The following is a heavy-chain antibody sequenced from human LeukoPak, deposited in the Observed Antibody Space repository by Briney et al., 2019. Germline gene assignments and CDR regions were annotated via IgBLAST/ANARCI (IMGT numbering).Heavy chain of an antibody. J-gene: IGHJ4*02. Sequence: PGGSLRLSCAASGFTFSTYAMTWLRQAPGKGLEWVSALNYNGGNTYYADSVKGRFTISRDNAKSSLYLQMNSLRAEDTAVYYCARRLYYDNGGYTYWGQGTLVTVSS. CDR3: ARRLYYDNGGYTY. D-gene: IGHD3-22*01. CDR1: GFTFSTYA. CDR2: LNYNGGNT. V-gene: IGHV3-23*01.